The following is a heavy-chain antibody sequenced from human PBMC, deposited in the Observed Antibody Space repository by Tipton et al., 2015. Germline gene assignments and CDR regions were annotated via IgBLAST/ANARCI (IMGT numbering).Heavy chain of an antibody. D-gene: IGHD3-10*01. CDR2: MFYTGIT. CDR1: GDSISRYY. Sequence: TLSLTCTVSGDSISRYYWNWIRQPPGKGLEWIGYMFYTGITNYNPSLKSRVTMSVATSKNQFSLRLSSVTAADTAVYYCARGLLLWFGMSDYWGRGTLVTVSS. V-gene: IGHV4-59*01. CDR3: ARGLLLWFGMSDY. J-gene: IGHJ4*02.